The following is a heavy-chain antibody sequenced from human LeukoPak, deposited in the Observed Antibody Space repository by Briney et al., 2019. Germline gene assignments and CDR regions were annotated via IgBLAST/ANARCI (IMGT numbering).Heavy chain of an antibody. Sequence: VASVKVSCKASGYTFTSYYMHWVRQAPGQGLEWMGWINPNSGGTNYAQKFQGRVTMTRDTSISTAYMELSRLRSDDTAVYYCARAVPVYSSSFYYYYMDVWGKGTTVTVSS. J-gene: IGHJ6*03. V-gene: IGHV1-2*02. CDR1: GYTFTSYY. D-gene: IGHD6-6*01. CDR2: INPNSGGT. CDR3: ARAVPVYSSSFYYYYMDV.